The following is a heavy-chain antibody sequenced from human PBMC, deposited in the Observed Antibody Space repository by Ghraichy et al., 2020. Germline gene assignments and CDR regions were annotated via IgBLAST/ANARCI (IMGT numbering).Heavy chain of an antibody. CDR3: AKSLIAARPNWFDP. J-gene: IGHJ5*02. CDR2: ISGIVGST. V-gene: IGHV3-23*01. D-gene: IGHD6-6*01. Sequence: GGSLRLSCAASGFIFSSYAMNWVRQAPGKGLEWVSSISGIVGSTYYADSVKGRFTISRDNSRNTLYLQMNSLRAEDTAIYYCAKSLIAARPNWFDPWGQGTLVTVSS. CDR1: GFIFSSYA.